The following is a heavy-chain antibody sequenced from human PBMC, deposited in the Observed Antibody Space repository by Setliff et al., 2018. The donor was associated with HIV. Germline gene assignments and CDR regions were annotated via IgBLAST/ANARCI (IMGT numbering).Heavy chain of an antibody. CDR2: ISPYNGNT. V-gene: IGHV1-18*01. Sequence: ASVKVSCKASGYTFSNYGISWVRQAPGQGLEWMGWISPYNGNTNYVQKLQGRVTITTDTSTSTAYMELRSLRSDDTAVYYCARDRDIVLMVYYYMDVWGKGTTVTVSS. J-gene: IGHJ6*03. CDR3: ARDRDIVLMVYYYMDV. CDR1: GYTFSNYG. D-gene: IGHD2-8*01.